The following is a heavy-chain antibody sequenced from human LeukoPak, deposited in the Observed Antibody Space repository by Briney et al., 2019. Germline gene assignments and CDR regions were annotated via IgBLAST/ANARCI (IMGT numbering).Heavy chain of an antibody. J-gene: IGHJ6*02. V-gene: IGHV4-4*07. Sequence: SETLSLTCTVSGGSISSYYWSWIRQPPGKGLEWIGRIYTSGSTNYNPSLKSRVTMSVDTSKNQFSLRLSSVTAADTAVYYCASSSTPAEGYGMDVWGQGTTVTVSS. CDR2: IYTSGST. CDR3: ASSSTPAEGYGMDV. D-gene: IGHD6-6*01. CDR1: GGSISSYY.